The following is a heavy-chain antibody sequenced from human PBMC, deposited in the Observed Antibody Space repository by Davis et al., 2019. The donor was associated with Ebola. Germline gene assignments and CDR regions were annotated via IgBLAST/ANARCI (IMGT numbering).Heavy chain of an antibody. J-gene: IGHJ6*02. D-gene: IGHD3-10*01. V-gene: IGHV3-53*01. CDR3: VTNQGLYGSGPRGGMDV. CDR2: IYEAGST. Sequence: PGGSLRLSCVASGFSVSYKFMTWVRQAPMQGLEWVSTIYEAGSTSYVDSVKGRFTISRDSSKNTLYLQMNSLRADDTALYYCVTNQGLYGSGPRGGMDVWGQGTTVTVSS. CDR1: GFSVSYKF.